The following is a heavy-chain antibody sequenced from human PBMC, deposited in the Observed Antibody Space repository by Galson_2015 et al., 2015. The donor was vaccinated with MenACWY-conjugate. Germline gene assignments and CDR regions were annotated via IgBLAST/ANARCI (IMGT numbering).Heavy chain of an antibody. D-gene: IGHD2-2*01. Sequence: SVKVSCKASGYTFTSYGISWVRQAPGQGLEWMGWISAYNGNTNYAQKLQGRVTMTTDTSTSTAYMELRSLRSDDTAVYYCARVKCSSTSCYYYYYYGMDVWGQGTTVTVSS. CDR2: ISAYNGNT. V-gene: IGHV1-18*01. J-gene: IGHJ6*02. CDR3: ARVKCSSTSCYYYYYYGMDV. CDR1: GYTFTSYG.